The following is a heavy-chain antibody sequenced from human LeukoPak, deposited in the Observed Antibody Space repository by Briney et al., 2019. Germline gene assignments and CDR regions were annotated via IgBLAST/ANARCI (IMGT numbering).Heavy chain of an antibody. D-gene: IGHD3-9*01. CDR2: IIPIFGTA. V-gene: IGHV1-69*01. Sequence: GIIPIFGTANYAQKFQGRVTITADESTSTAYMELSSLRSEDTAVYYCQYYDILTGYFRLDYWGQGTLVTVSS. J-gene: IGHJ4*02. CDR3: QYYDILTGYFRLDY.